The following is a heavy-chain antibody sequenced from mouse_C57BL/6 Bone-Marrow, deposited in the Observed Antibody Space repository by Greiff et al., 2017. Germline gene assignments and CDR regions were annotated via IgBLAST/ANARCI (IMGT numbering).Heavy chain of an antibody. D-gene: IGHD1-1*01. CDR2: IHPNSGST. CDR3: ARYPTYYYGSSRLAY. J-gene: IGHJ3*01. V-gene: IGHV1-64*01. Sequence: VKLQQPGAELVKPGASVKLSCKASGYTFTSYWMHWVKQRPGQGLEWIGMIHPNSGSTNYNEKFKSKATLTVDKSSSTAYMQLSSLTSEDSAVYYCARYPTYYYGSSRLAYWGQGTLVTVSA. CDR1: GYTFTSYW.